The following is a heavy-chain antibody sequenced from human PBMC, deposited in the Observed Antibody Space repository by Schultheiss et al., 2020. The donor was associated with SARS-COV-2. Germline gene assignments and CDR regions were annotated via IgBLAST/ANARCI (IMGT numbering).Heavy chain of an antibody. J-gene: IGHJ6*02. CDR3: ARDGSGPYYYYYYGMDV. CDR1: GYTFTGYY. D-gene: IGHD3-10*01. V-gene: IGHV1-2*02. CDR2: INPNSGGT. Sequence: SVKVSCKASGYTFTGYYMHWVRQAPGQGLEWMGWINPNSGGTNYAQKFQGRVTMTRDTSISTAYMELSRLRSDDTAVYYCARDGSGPYYYYYYGMDVWGQGTTVTVSS.